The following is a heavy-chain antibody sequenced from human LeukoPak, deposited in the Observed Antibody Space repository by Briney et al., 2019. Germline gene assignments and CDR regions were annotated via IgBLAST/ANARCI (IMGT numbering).Heavy chain of an antibody. CDR1: GYTFTSYG. CDR3: ARGAGTIVVVVAATFLFDY. D-gene: IGHD2-15*01. CDR2: ISAYNGKT. Sequence: ASGKVSCKASGYTFTSYGISWVRQAAGQGLEWMGWISAYNGKTNYAQKLQGRVTMTTDTSTSTAYMELRSLRSDDTAVYYCARGAGTIVVVVAATFLFDYWGQGTLVTVSS. V-gene: IGHV1-18*01. J-gene: IGHJ4*02.